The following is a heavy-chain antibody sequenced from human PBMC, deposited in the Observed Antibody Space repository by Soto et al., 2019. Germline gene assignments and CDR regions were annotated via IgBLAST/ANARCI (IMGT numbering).Heavy chain of an antibody. D-gene: IGHD3-10*01. CDR3: ARLMVRGVIPSGRTDY. V-gene: IGHV4-39*01. CDR2: IYYSGST. Sequence: PSETLSLTCTVSGGSISSSSYYWGWIRQPPGKGLEWIGSIYYSGSTYYNPSLKSRVTISVDTSKNQFSLKLSSVTAADTAVYYCARLMVRGVIPSGRTDYWGQGTLVTVSS. J-gene: IGHJ4*02. CDR1: GGSISSSSYY.